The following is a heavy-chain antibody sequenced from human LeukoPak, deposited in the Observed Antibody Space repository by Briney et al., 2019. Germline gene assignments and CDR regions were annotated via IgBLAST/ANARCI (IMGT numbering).Heavy chain of an antibody. D-gene: IGHD5-12*01. J-gene: IGHJ4*02. CDR1: GFTFSNAW. Sequence: GGTLRLSCAASGFTFSNAWMSWVRQAPGKGLEWVGRIKSKTDGGTTDYAAPVKGRFTISRDDSKNTLYLQINSLKTEDTAVYYCTTDIVATGYLDYWGQGTLVTVSS. CDR2: IKSKTDGGTT. V-gene: IGHV3-15*01. CDR3: TTDIVATGYLDY.